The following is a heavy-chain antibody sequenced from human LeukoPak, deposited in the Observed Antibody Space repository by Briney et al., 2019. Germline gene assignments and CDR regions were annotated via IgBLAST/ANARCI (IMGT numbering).Heavy chain of an antibody. J-gene: IGHJ4*02. CDR1: GASINTNDFY. Sequence: SETLSLTCTVSGASINTNDFYWAWIRQPPGKGLEWLGTIHSFGQIYSNPSLKTRLSISVDMSKNQFSLKLSSVTAADTAVYYCARHAHDYYDSRAPLYYFDYWGQGTLVTVSS. CDR3: ARHAHDYYDSRAPLYYFDY. D-gene: IGHD3-22*01. V-gene: IGHV4-39*01. CDR2: IHSFGQI.